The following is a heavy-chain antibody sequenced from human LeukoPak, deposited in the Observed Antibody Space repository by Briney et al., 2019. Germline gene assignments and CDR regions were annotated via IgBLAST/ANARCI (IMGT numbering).Heavy chain of an antibody. V-gene: IGHV6-1*01. D-gene: IGHD2/OR15-2a*01. Sequence: SQTLSLTRAISGDSVSSNSVAWNWIRQSPSRGLEWLGRTYYRSKWYNAVSVKSRITINPDTSKNQVSLQLNSVTPEDTAVYYCARDRNFGGPYNSIDYWGQGTLVTVSS. CDR2: TYYRSKWY. CDR3: ARDRNFGGPYNSIDY. CDR1: GDSVSSNSVA. J-gene: IGHJ4*02.